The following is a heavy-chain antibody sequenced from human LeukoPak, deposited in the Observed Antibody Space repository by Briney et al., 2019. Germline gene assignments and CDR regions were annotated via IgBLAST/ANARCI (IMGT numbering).Heavy chain of an antibody. CDR1: GASISGTY. D-gene: IGHD2-21*01. Sequence: SETLSLTCTVSGASISGTYWAWIRQPAGKGPEWIGRVYSSGITNYNPSLKSRVTMSADTSKNQFSLKLRSVTAADTALYYCARDFCGNDCWFDPWGQGTLVTVSS. V-gene: IGHV4-4*07. CDR2: VYSSGIT. J-gene: IGHJ5*02. CDR3: ARDFCGNDCWFDP.